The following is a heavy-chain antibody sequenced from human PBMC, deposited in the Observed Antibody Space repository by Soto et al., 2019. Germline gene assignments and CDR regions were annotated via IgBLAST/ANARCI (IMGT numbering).Heavy chain of an antibody. J-gene: IGHJ6*03. CDR3: ARVSFPVYYGSGSFPYYSMDV. CDR2: ISAYNGNT. V-gene: IGHV1-18*01. D-gene: IGHD3-10*01. Sequence: ASVKVSCKASGYTFTSCGISWVRQAPGQGLEWMGWISAYNGNTNYAQKLQGRVTMTTDTSTSTAYMELRSLRSDDTAVYYCARVSFPVYYGSGSFPYYSMDVWGKGTTVTVSS. CDR1: GYTFTSCG.